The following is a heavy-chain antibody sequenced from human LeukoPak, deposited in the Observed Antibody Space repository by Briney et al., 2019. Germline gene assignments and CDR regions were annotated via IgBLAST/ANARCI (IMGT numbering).Heavy chain of an antibody. D-gene: IGHD3-22*01. CDR1: GYPFTTYE. CDR2: IIPILGIA. Sequence: SVKVSCKTSGYPFTTYEINWVRQAAGQGLEWMGRIIPILGIANYAQKFQGRVTITADKSTSTAYMELSSLRSEDTAVYYCARYSSGYYLLDYWGQGTLVTVSS. J-gene: IGHJ4*02. V-gene: IGHV1-69*04. CDR3: ARYSSGYYLLDY.